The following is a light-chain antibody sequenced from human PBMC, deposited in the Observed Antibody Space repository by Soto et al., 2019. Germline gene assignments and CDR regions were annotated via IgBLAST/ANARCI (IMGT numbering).Light chain of an antibody. V-gene: IGKV1-39*01. Sequence: DIEMTQSPSSLSASVGDRVTITCRASQSISTYLNWYEQKGGKAPKLLIHGASGLQSGVPLRFSGSGSGTDFTLTISSLQPEDFATDYCQQAYSTLHSFGGGNTVERK. CDR2: GAS. CDR3: QQAYSTLHS. J-gene: IGKJ4*01. CDR1: QSISTY.